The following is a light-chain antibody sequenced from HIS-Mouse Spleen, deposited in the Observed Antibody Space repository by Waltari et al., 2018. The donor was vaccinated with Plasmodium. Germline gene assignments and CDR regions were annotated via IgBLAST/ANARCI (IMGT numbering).Light chain of an antibody. J-gene: IGKJ3*01. V-gene: IGKV3-11*01. CDR1: QSVSSY. CDR3: QQRSNWPIT. Sequence: EIVLTQSPATLSLSPGERATLSCRASQSVSSYLAWSQQKPGQAPRLLRYDASNRATGIPARFSGSGSGTDFTLTISSLEPEDFAVYYCQQRSNWPITFGPGTKVDIK. CDR2: DAS.